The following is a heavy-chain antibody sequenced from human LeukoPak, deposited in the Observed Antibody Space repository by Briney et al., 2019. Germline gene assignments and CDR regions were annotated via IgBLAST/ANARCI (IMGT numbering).Heavy chain of an antibody. CDR1: GYTFTSYY. D-gene: IGHD3-22*01. CDR3: ASDSSGYHYFDY. J-gene: IGHJ4*02. Sequence: GASVKVSCKASGYTFTSYYMHWVRQAPGQGLEWMGIINPSGGSTSYAQKFQGRVTMTRDTSTSTVYMELSSLRSGDTAVYYCASDSSGYHYFDYWGQGTLVTVSS. CDR2: INPSGGST. V-gene: IGHV1-46*01.